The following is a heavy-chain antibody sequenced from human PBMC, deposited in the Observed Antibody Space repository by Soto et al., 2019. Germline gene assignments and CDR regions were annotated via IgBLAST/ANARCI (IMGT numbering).Heavy chain of an antibody. CDR1: GFTFSDHY. CDR2: IRNKANSYTI. J-gene: IGHJ4*02. CDR3: ASSWGDHRNFDY. Sequence: GGSLRLSCAASGFTFSDHYMDWVRQAPGKGLEWLGRIRNKANSYTIEYAASVKGRFTISRDDSKNSLYLQMNSLKTEDTAVYYCASSWGDHRNFDYWGQGTLVTVSS. D-gene: IGHD2-21*02. V-gene: IGHV3-72*01.